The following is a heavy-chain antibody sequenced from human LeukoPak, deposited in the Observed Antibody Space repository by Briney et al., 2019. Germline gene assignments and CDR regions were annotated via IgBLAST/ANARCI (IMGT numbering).Heavy chain of an antibody. D-gene: IGHD3-22*01. CDR1: GGSFSGYS. CDR2: IYYSGST. J-gene: IGHJ5*02. Sequence: SETLSLTCAVYGGSFSGYSWSWIRQPPGKGLEWIGYIYYSGSTNYNPSLRSRVTISVDTSKNQFSLKLSSVTAADTAVYYCARLRNYYDRSGYKQLWFDPWGQGTLVTVSS. V-gene: IGHV4-59*01. CDR3: ARLRNYYDRSGYKQLWFDP.